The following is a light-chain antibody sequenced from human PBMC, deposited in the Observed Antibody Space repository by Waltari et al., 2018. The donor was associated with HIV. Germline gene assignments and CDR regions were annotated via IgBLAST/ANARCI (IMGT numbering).Light chain of an antibody. CDR1: TSDISAFNF. V-gene: IGLV2-14*01. J-gene: IGLJ3*02. CDR3: SSYSARGFVV. CDR2: EVS. Sequence: HSALTQPASVSGSPGQSITISCTGPTSDISAFNFVSWYQQSPGRAPKLIIFEVSSRPSGISDRFSGSKSGVTASLTISALRAEDEADYFCSSYSARGFVVFGGGTKVTVL.